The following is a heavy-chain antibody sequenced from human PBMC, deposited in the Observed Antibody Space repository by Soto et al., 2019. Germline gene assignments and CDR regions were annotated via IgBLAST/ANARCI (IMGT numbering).Heavy chain of an antibody. V-gene: IGHV3-7*01. CDR3: ARDQDDSSDAFDI. J-gene: IGHJ3*02. D-gene: IGHD3-3*01. CDR1: GITFSNYW. Sequence: EVHLVESGGGLVQPGGSLRLSCAASGITFSNYWMTWVRQAPGKGLEWVANIKQDGSEKYYVDSVKGRFTISRDNAKILLYLQMNSLRAEDTAVYYCARDQDDSSDAFDIWGQGTMVTVSS. CDR2: IKQDGSEK.